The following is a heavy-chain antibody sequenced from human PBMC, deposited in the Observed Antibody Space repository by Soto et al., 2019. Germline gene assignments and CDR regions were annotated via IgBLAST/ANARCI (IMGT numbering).Heavy chain of an antibody. Sequence: PSETLSLTCTVSGGSMSTYYWSWFRQPPGKGLEWIGYIYSSGSTYYNPSLKSRVTISVDTSKNQFSLKLSSVTAADTAVYYCARTNYDSSGFYPDYWGQGALVT. D-gene: IGHD3-22*01. CDR3: ARTNYDSSGFYPDY. CDR2: IYSSGST. V-gene: IGHV4-59*08. J-gene: IGHJ4*02. CDR1: GGSMSTYY.